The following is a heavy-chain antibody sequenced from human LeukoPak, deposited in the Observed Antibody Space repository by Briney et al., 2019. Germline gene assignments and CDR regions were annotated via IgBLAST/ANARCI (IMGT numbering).Heavy chain of an antibody. CDR1: GRSISSYY. D-gene: IGHD3-10*01. CDR2: IYYSGNT. J-gene: IGHJ6*02. V-gene: IGHV4-59*08. Sequence: SETLSLTCTVSGRSISSYYWSWIRQPPGKGLEWIGDIYYSGNTKYKPSLKSRVTISVDTAKNQFSLKVTSVTAAATAVYYCARLRSTYRGSLYYNGMDVWGQGTSVTVSS. CDR3: ARLRSTYRGSLYYNGMDV.